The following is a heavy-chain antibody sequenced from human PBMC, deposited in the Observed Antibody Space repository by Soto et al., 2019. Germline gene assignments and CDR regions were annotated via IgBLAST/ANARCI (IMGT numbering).Heavy chain of an antibody. Sequence: QVQLVQSGAEVKKPGSSVKVSCKASGGTFSSFAVSWVRQAPGQGLEWMGRIIPMFATPNYAQRFQGRVTITADESTGTAYMELSSLRSEDTALYYWASARSDYYPSTFWGQGTLVTVSS. D-gene: IGHD3-3*01. CDR1: GGTFSSFA. V-gene: IGHV1-69*18. CDR2: IIPMFATP. J-gene: IGHJ4*02. CDR3: ASARSDYYPSTF.